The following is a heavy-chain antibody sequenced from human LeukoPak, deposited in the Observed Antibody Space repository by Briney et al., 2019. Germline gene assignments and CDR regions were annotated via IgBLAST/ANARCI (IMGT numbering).Heavy chain of an antibody. Sequence: SETLSLTCTVSGGSVSSGSYYWSWIRQPPGKGLEWLGYISYSGSTSYNPSLESRITISVDTSKNQFSLKLTSVTAADTAVYYCARHGRYFDNWGQGTLVTVSS. CDR2: ISYSGST. D-gene: IGHD3-9*01. CDR3: ARHGRYFDN. CDR1: GGSVSSGSYY. V-gene: IGHV4-61*01. J-gene: IGHJ5*02.